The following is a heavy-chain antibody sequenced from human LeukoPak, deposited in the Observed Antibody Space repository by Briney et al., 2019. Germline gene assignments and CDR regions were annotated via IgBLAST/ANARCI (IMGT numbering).Heavy chain of an antibody. CDR1: GYTLTELS. Sequence: ASVKVSCKVSGYTLTELSMHWVRQAPGKGLEWIGGFDPEDGETIYAQRFQGRVTMTEDTSTDTAYMELSSLRSEDTAVYYCATVSGGSYSIDYWGQGTLVTVSS. J-gene: IGHJ4*02. D-gene: IGHD1-26*01. CDR3: ATVSGGSYSIDY. V-gene: IGHV1-24*01. CDR2: FDPEDGET.